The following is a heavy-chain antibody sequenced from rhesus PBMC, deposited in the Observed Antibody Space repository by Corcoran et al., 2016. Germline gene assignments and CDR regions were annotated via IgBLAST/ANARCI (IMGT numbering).Heavy chain of an antibody. CDR2: IYGSGGGT. CDR3: ASGSGGRYCSGGVCYREQQPRDY. V-gene: IGHV4-106*01. J-gene: IGHJ4*01. Sequence: QVQLQESGPGLVKPSETLSLTCAVSGGSISDDYYWSWIRQPPGTGLAWIGYIYGSGGGTTYNPSLKNLGRCSIFASKNQFSLTRGSVTAAEPAVYYGASGSGGRYCSGGVCYREQQPRDYWGQGVLVTVSS. D-gene: IGHD2-8*01. CDR1: GGSISDDYY.